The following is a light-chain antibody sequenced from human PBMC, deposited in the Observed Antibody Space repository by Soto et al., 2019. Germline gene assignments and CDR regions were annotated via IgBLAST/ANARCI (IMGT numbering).Light chain of an antibody. V-gene: IGKV1-5*03. Sequence: DTPMTQSPSTLSGSVGDRVTITCRASQTISSWLAWYQQKPGKAPKLLIYKASTLKSGVPSRFSGSGSGTEFTLTISSLQPDDFATYYCQHYNRYSEAFGQGTKVELK. CDR3: QHYNRYSEA. J-gene: IGKJ1*01. CDR1: QTISSW. CDR2: KAS.